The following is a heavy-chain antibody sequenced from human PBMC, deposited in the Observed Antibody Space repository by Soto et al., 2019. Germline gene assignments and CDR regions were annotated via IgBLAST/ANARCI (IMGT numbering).Heavy chain of an antibody. J-gene: IGHJ4*02. Sequence: QVQLKESGPGVVEPSQTLSLTCTVSGGSVSDRAYYWNWIRQLPGKGLEWIGHIRYSGNTYYNPSLKSRAAIALDTSKNQLSLTLSSVTAADTAVYYCARSNYGDYGAQPDHWGQGTPVTVAS. D-gene: IGHD4-17*01. CDR1: GGSVSDRAYY. CDR3: ARSNYGDYGAQPDH. CDR2: IRYSGNT. V-gene: IGHV4-31*03.